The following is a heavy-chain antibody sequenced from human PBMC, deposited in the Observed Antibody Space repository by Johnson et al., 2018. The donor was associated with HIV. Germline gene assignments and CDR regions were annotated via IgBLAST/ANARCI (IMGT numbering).Heavy chain of an antibody. D-gene: IGHD5-24*01. CDR3: ARAGGYSRDAFDI. J-gene: IGHJ3*02. Sequence: VQLVESGGGFFQPGGSLRLSCAASGFIVSSNYMGWVRQAPGKGLEWVAVIYGGDSTKYTDSVKGRFTISRENAKNSLYLQMNSLRAGDTAVYYCARAGGYSRDAFDIWGQGTMVTVSS. CDR1: GFIVSSNY. V-gene: IGHV3-53*01. CDR2: IYGGDST.